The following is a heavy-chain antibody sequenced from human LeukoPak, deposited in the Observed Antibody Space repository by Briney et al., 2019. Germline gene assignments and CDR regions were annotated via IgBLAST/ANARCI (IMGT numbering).Heavy chain of an antibody. D-gene: IGHD3-22*01. CDR3: XXXXIYYDSSGSHWFDP. J-gene: IGHJ5*02. V-gene: IGHV3-23*01. Sequence: PGGSLRLSCAASGFTFSSYAMSWVRQAPGKGLEWVSGISASGGSTYYADSVKGRFTISRDNSKNTLYLQMNSLRAEDTAVYFXXXXXIYYDSSGSHWFDPWGQGTLVTVSS. CDR1: GFTFSSYA. CDR2: ISASGGST.